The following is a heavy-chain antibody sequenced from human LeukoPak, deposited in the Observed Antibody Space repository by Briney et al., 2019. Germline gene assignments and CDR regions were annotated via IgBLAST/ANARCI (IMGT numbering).Heavy chain of an antibody. CDR2: ISGSSGII. D-gene: IGHD5-24*01. J-gene: IGHJ4*02. CDR3: ARDWVYKIDY. Sequence: GGSLRLSCAASGFTFDTYTMNWVRQAPGKGLEWVSYISGSSGIIDYADSVRGRFTISRDNAKNTLILQMNSLRVEDTAVYYCARDWVYKIDYWGRGTLVTVSS. V-gene: IGHV3-48*01. CDR1: GFTFDTYT.